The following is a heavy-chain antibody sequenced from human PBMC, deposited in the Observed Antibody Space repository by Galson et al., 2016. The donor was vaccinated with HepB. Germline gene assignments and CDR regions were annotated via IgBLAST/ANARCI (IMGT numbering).Heavy chain of an antibody. CDR1: GFTFSNSA. J-gene: IGHJ4*02. CDR3: ASNGAVGCGVARLDY. D-gene: IGHD2-21*01. V-gene: IGHV1-58*01. Sequence: SVKVSCKASGFTFSNSAVQWVRQARGQRLEWIGWIVVGSGNTDYAQKFQERVTITRDTSTSTVYMELNSLRSEDTAVYYCASNGAVGCGVARLDYWGQGTLVTVSS. CDR2: IVVGSGNT.